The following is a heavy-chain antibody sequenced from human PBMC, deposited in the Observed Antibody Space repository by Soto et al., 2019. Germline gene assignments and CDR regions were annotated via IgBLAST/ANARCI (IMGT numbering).Heavy chain of an antibody. Sequence: QVQLVESGGGVVQPGRSLRLSCAASGFTFSSYAMHWVRQVPGKGLEWVAVISYDGSNKYYADSVKGRFTIPRDNSKNTLYLQMNSLRAEDTAVYYCARPLWRDDYSWGYFDLWGRGTLVTVSS. J-gene: IGHJ2*01. CDR2: ISYDGSNK. D-gene: IGHD4-4*01. CDR3: ARPLWRDDYSWGYFDL. V-gene: IGHV3-30-3*01. CDR1: GFTFSSYA.